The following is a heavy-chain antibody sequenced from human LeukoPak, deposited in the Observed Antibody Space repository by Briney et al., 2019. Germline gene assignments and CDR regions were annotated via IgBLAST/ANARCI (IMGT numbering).Heavy chain of an antibody. J-gene: IGHJ4*02. CDR1: GYTFTGYY. D-gene: IGHD3-10*01. Sequence: GASVKVSCKASGYTFTGYYMHWVRQAPGQGLEWMGWINPNSGGTNYAQKLQGRVTMTRDTSISTAYMELSRLRSDDTAVYYCARDRTYYGSGSYSYWGQGTLVTVSS. CDR2: INPNSGGT. V-gene: IGHV1-2*02. CDR3: ARDRTYYGSGSYSY.